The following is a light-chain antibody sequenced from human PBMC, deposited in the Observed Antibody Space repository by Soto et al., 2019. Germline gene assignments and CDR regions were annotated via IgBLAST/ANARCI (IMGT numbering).Light chain of an antibody. CDR3: QQGSTWPT. CDR1: QSPSGY. J-gene: IGKJ1*01. Sequence: EIVMTQSPATLSVSPGERATLSCRASQSPSGYLAWYQQRPGQAPRLLIYDSSRRANGISTRFTGSGSGTDFSLTISSLEPEDFAVYYCQQGSTWPTFGQGTKVDIK. CDR2: DSS. V-gene: IGKV3-11*01.